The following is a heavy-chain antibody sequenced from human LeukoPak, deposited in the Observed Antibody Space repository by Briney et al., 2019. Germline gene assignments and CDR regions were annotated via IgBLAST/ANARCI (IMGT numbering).Heavy chain of an antibody. CDR1: GFTFSNAW. D-gene: IGHD6-19*01. J-gene: IGHJ4*02. Sequence: GGSLRLSCVASGFTFSNAWMSRVRQAPGKGLEWVGRIKSKTDGGTTDYAAPVKGRFIISRDDSKNTLYLQMNSLKTEDTAVYYCTTEGSGWQFDYWGQGTLVTVSS. V-gene: IGHV3-15*01. CDR3: TTEGSGWQFDY. CDR2: IKSKTDGGTT.